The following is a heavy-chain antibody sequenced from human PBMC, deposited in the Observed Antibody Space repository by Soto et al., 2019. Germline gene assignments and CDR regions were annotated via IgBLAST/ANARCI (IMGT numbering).Heavy chain of an antibody. D-gene: IGHD3-3*01. CDR1: GYTFTSYD. J-gene: IGHJ6*03. CDR2: MNPNSGNT. CDR3: ARGTRFLEWLSPYYMDV. Sequence: ASVKVSCKASGYTFTSYDINWVRQATGQGLEWMGWMNPNSGNTGYAQKFQGRVTMTRNTSISTAYMELSSLRSEDTAVYYCARGTRFLEWLSPYYMDVWGKGTTVTVSS. V-gene: IGHV1-8*01.